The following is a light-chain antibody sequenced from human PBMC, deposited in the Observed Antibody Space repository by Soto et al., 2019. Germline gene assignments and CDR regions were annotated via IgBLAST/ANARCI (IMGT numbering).Light chain of an antibody. J-gene: IGKJ1*01. V-gene: IGKV1-5*03. CDR3: LQDYNFPWT. CDR1: QSISTW. CDR2: KAS. Sequence: DIQMTQYTSTLSASVGDRVTITFRASQSISTWLAWYQQKPGKAPKLLIYKASTLESGVPSRFSGSGSGTEFTLTISSLQPDDFATYYCLQDYNFPWTFGQGTKVDI.